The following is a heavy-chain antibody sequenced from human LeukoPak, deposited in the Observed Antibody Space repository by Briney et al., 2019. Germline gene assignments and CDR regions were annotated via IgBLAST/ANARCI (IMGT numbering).Heavy chain of an antibody. D-gene: IGHD3-10*01. V-gene: IGHV4-31*03. J-gene: IGHJ4*02. CDR2: IYYSGST. CDR3: ARGEFITMVRGPIDY. Sequence: SQTLSLTCTVSGGSISSGGYYWSWIRQHPGKGLEWIGYIYYSGSTYYNPSLKSRVTISVDTSKNQFSLKLSSVTAADTAVYYCARGEFITMVRGPIDYWGQGTLVTVSS. CDR1: GGSISSGGYY.